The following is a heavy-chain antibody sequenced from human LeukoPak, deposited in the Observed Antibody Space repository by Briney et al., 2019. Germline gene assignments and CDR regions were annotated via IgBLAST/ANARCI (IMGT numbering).Heavy chain of an antibody. J-gene: IGHJ5*02. Sequence: GKSLRLSCAASGFTFSSHGMHWVRQAPGNGLEWVALIWYDGSNKEYADSVKGRFTISRDNSKNTLYLQMDSLRDEDTAVYYCARDQGTSTTAPKRKGRFDPWGQGTRVTVSS. CDR3: ARDQGTSTTAPKRKGRFDP. CDR1: GFTFSSHG. V-gene: IGHV3-33*01. CDR2: IWYDGSNK. D-gene: IGHD1-1*01.